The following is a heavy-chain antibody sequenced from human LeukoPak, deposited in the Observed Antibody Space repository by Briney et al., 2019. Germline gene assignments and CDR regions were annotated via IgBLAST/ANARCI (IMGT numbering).Heavy chain of an antibody. V-gene: IGHV3-23*01. CDR1: GFTFNNCA. Sequence: GVSLRLSCAASGFTFNNCAMNWVRQAPGKGLEWVSSISGGGETTYYADSAKGRFTISRDNSQNTLYLQMNSLRAEDTAVYYCARDYADYVGYFFFDYWGQGTLVTVSS. CDR3: ARDYADYVGYFFFDY. D-gene: IGHD4-17*01. CDR2: ISGGGETT. J-gene: IGHJ4*02.